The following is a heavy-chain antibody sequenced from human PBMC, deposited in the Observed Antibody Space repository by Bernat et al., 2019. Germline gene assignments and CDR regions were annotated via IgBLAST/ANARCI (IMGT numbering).Heavy chain of an antibody. Sequence: EVQLLESGGGLVQPRGSLRLSCAVSGFIFSNYAMSWVRQAPGKGLEWVSYIRGGGAGIIYVDSVKGRFTISRDNSKNTLYLEMNNLRAEDTAVYYCAKCASSYGNDAFDIWGQGTMVTVSS. J-gene: IGHJ3*02. D-gene: IGHD5-18*01. CDR1: GFIFSNYA. CDR3: AKCASSYGNDAFDI. V-gene: IGHV3-23*01. CDR2: IRGGGAGI.